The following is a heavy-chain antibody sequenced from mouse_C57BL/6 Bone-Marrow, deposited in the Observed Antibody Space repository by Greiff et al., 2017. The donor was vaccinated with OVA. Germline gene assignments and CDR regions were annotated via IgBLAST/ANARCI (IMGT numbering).Heavy chain of an antibody. CDR1: GFNIKDYY. D-gene: IGHD1-1*01. CDR2: IDPEDGDT. Sequence: VQLKQSGAELVRPGASVKLSCTASGFNIKDYYMHWVKQRPEQGLEWIGRIDPEDGDTEYAPKFQGKATMTADTSSNTAYLQLSSLTSEDTAVYYCATLTTVRAWFAYWGQGTLVTVSA. V-gene: IGHV14-1*01. J-gene: IGHJ3*01. CDR3: ATLTTVRAWFAY.